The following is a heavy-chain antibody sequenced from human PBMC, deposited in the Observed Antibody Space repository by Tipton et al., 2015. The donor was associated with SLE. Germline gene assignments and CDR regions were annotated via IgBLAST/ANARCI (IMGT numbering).Heavy chain of an antibody. Sequence: LRLSCTVSGGSISGHYWSWIRQPPGKRPEWVGHIHYSGDTNYNPSLKDRVTILVDTSQNQFSLTLYSVTAADAAVYYCARTIFDSWTGYHYYYFDFWGQGTIVTVSS. CDR2: IHYSGDT. D-gene: IGHD3/OR15-3a*01. CDR1: GGSISGHY. V-gene: IGHV4-59*11. CDR3: ARTIFDSWTGYHYYYFDF. J-gene: IGHJ4*02.